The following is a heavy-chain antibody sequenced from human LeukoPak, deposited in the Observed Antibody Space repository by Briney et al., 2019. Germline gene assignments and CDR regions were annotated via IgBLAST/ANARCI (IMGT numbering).Heavy chain of an antibody. D-gene: IGHD3-22*01. Sequence: SVKVSCKASGGTFSSYAISWVRQAPGQGLEWMGGIIPIFGTANYAQKFQGRVTITTDESTSTAYMELSSLRSEDTAVYYCAADYYDSSGYYYGTFDYWGQGTLVTVSS. J-gene: IGHJ4*02. CDR2: IIPIFGTA. CDR3: AADYYDSSGYYYGTFDY. V-gene: IGHV1-69*05. CDR1: GGTFSSYA.